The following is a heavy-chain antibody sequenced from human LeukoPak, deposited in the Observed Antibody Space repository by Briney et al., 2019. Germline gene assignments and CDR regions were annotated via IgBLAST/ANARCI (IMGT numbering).Heavy chain of an antibody. CDR3: AKDMGIAVADRGGFDY. Sequence: PGGSLRLSCAASGFTFSSYGMSWVRQAPGKGLEWVAFIRYDGSDKYYADSVKGRFTISRDNSKNSQYLQMNSLRAEDTALYYCAKDMGIAVADRGGFDYWGQGTLVTVSS. V-gene: IGHV3-30*02. D-gene: IGHD6-19*01. J-gene: IGHJ4*02. CDR2: IRYDGSDK. CDR1: GFTFSSYG.